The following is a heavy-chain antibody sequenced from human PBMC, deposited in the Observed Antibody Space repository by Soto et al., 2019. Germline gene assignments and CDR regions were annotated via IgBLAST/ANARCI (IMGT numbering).Heavy chain of an antibody. Sequence: LRLSCAGSGFNFAGYTINWVRQAPGEGLQWVSSISAGNTYIYYADAVKGRFTISRDNAKNSVYLQMNRLRTEDTALYYCASAMTLGWPPQAYWGQGTPVTVSS. CDR3: ASAMTLGWPPQAY. V-gene: IGHV3-21*04. CDR1: GFNFAGYT. J-gene: IGHJ4*02. CDR2: ISAGNTYI. D-gene: IGHD3-3*01.